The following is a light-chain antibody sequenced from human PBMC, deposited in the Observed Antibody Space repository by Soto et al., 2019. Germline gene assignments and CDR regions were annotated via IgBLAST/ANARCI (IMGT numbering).Light chain of an antibody. V-gene: IGKV3-15*01. CDR2: GAS. CDR3: QQYNNWPWT. CDR1: QSISDT. Sequence: EIVMAQSPATLSVSPGGRATLSCRASQSISDTLAWYQQKPGQAPRLLIYGASTRAPGFPARFSGSGSGTDFTLTISSLQSEDSAVYYCQQYNNWPWTFGQGTKVDIK. J-gene: IGKJ1*01.